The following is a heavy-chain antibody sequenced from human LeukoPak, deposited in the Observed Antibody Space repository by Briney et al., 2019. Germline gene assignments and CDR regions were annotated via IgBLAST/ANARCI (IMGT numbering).Heavy chain of an antibody. Sequence: AASVKVSCKASGYTFTSYDINWVRQATGQGLEWMGWMNPNSGNTGYAQKFQGRVTMTRNTSISTAYMELSSLRSEDTAVYYCARKKPGYYDFWSGYSVDFDYWGQGTLVTVSS. CDR2: MNPNSGNT. CDR3: ARKKPGYYDFWSGYSVDFDY. V-gene: IGHV1-8*01. J-gene: IGHJ4*02. D-gene: IGHD3-3*01. CDR1: GYTFTSYD.